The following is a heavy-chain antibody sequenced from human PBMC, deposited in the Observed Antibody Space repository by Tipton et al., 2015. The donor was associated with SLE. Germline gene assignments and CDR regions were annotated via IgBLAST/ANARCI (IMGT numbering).Heavy chain of an antibody. CDR3: ARVLRSHNAFDI. Sequence: QSGAEVKRPGASVKVSCKASGYTFTSYYMHWVRQAPGQGLEWMGWINPNSGGTNYAQKFQGRVTMTRDTSISTAYMELRSLRSDDTAVYYCARVLRSHNAFDIWGQGTMVTVSS. D-gene: IGHD3-9*01. CDR1: GYTFTSYY. V-gene: IGHV1-2*02. J-gene: IGHJ3*02. CDR2: INPNSGGT.